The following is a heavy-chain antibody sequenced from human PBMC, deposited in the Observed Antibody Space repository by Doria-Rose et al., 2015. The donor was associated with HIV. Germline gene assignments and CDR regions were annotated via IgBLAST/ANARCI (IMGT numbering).Heavy chain of an antibody. D-gene: IGHD6-13*01. J-gene: IGHJ4*02. CDR1: GVSLSSPGMG. Sequence: SGPVLVKPTETLTLTCTVSGVSLSSPGMGVSWIRQPPGKALEWLANIFSDDERSYNTSLKSRLTSSRSTSKSQVVLTMTDMDPVDTATYYCARIKSSRWYHKYYFDFWGQGTLVIVSA. CDR2: IFSDDER. V-gene: IGHV2-26*01. CDR3: ARIKSSRWYHKYYFDF.